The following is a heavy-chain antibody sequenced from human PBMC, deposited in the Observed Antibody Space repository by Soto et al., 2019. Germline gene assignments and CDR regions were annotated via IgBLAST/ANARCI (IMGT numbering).Heavy chain of an antibody. CDR2: IIPIFGTA. CDR1: GGTFSSYA. J-gene: IGHJ6*02. Sequence: SVKVSCTASGGTFSSYAISWVRQAPGQGLEWMGGIIPIFGTANYAQKFQGRVTITADKSTSTAYMELSSLRSEDTAVYYCARERRLGPRGSYYYGMDVWGQGTTVTVSS. CDR3: ARERRLGPRGSYYYGMDV. D-gene: IGHD3-16*01. V-gene: IGHV1-69*06.